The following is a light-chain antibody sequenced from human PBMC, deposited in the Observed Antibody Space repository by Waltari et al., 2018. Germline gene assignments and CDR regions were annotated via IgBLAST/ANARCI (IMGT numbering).Light chain of an antibody. CDR2: DAS. CDR3: QQETAWSWT. J-gene: IGKJ1*01. V-gene: IGKV3D-15*01. CDR1: QSLNNR. Sequence: EIILTQSPATLSRFPGERATLSCWASQSLNNRLAWYQQKPGQAPRLLIYDASSRASGIPDRFSGSGSGTEFTLTISSLEPEDVGVYFCQQETAWSWTFSQGTKVEIK.